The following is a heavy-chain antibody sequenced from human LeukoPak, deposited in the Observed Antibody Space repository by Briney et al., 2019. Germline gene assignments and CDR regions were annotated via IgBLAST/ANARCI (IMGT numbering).Heavy chain of an antibody. CDR3: ARESLDGASTFDY. Sequence: SETLSLTCTVSGGSISSYYWSWIRQPPGKGLEWIGYIYYSGSTNYNPSLKSRVTISVDTSKNQFSLKLSSVTAADTAVYYCARESLDGASTFDYWGQGTLVTVSS. CDR1: GGSISSYY. J-gene: IGHJ4*02. CDR2: IYYSGST. V-gene: IGHV4-59*01. D-gene: IGHD5-24*01.